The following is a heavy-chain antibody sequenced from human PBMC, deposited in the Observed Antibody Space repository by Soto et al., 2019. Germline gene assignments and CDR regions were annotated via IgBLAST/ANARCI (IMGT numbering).Heavy chain of an antibody. D-gene: IGHD1-26*01. CDR3: AGIYSGSPGGTLRY. CDR2: IYYSGST. CDR1: GGSISSGGYY. Sequence: QVQLQESGPGLVKPSQTLSLTCTVSGGSISSGGYYWSWIRQHPGKGLEWIGYIYYSGSTYYNPSLRGRVTTSVDASKNQFSLKLSSVTAADTAVYYCAGIYSGSPGGTLRYWGQGTLVTVSS. V-gene: IGHV4-31*03. J-gene: IGHJ4*02.